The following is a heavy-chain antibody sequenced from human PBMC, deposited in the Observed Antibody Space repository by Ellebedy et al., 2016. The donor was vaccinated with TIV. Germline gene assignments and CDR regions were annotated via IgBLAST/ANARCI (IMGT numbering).Heavy chain of an antibody. CDR1: GGTFSSYA. CDR2: IIPIFGTA. CDR3: ARDSSSPPPDSGYNWFDP. V-gene: IGHV1-69*13. Sequence: SVKVSXXASGGTFSSYAISWVRQAPGQGLEWMGGIIPIFGTANYAQKFQGRVTITADESTSTAYMELSSLRSEDTAVYYCARDSSSPPPDSGYNWFDPWGQGTLVTVSS. J-gene: IGHJ5*02. D-gene: IGHD6-13*01.